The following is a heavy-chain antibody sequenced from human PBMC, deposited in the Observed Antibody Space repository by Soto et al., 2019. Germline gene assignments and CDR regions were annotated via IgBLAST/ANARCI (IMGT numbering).Heavy chain of an antibody. Sequence: SLRLSCAASGFTFSSYAMSWVRQAPGKGLEWVSAISGSGGSTYYADSVKGRFTISRDNAKNTLYLQMNSLRAEDTAVYYCARDPVYDSSVYLNWLDPWGQGTLVTVPS. CDR2: ISGSGGST. V-gene: IGHV3-23*01. CDR3: ARDPVYDSSVYLNWLDP. CDR1: GFTFSSYA. D-gene: IGHD3-22*01. J-gene: IGHJ5*02.